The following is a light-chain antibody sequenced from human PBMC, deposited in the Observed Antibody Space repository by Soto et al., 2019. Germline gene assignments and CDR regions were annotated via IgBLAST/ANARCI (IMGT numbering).Light chain of an antibody. Sequence: QSVLTQPASVSGSPGQSITISCTGTSSDLGGYNYVSWYQQHPGKAPKLMIYEVSNRPSGVSNRFSGSKSGNTASLTISGLQAEDEADYYCSSYKSSSTWVFGGGTQLTVL. J-gene: IGLJ7*01. CDR3: SSYKSSSTWV. CDR1: SSDLGGYNY. CDR2: EVS. V-gene: IGLV2-14*01.